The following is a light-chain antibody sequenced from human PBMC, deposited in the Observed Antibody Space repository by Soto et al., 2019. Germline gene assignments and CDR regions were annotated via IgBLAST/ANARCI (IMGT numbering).Light chain of an antibody. Sequence: DIVMTQSPDSLAVSLGERATINCKSSQSVLYSSNNKNYLAWYQQKPGQPPKLLIYWASTRESGVPDRFSGCGSGTDFTLTISSLQSEDAAVYYCQQYYTTPLTFGGGTKVEIK. J-gene: IGKJ4*01. V-gene: IGKV4-1*01. CDR1: QSVLYSSNNKNY. CDR3: QQYYTTPLT. CDR2: WAS.